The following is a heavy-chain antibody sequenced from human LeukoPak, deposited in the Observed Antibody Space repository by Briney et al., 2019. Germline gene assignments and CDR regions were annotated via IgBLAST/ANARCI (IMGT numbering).Heavy chain of an antibody. CDR3: ARWAMSFDF. Sequence: GGSLRLSCAVSGFTFSNYWMSWVRQAPGKGLAWVANIKQDGSEKYYVDSVTGRFTISRDNAKNSLFLQMNSLRDEDTAVYFCARWAMSFDFWGQGALVTVSS. D-gene: IGHD1-26*01. J-gene: IGHJ4*02. CDR1: GFTFSNYW. V-gene: IGHV3-7*01. CDR2: IKQDGSEK.